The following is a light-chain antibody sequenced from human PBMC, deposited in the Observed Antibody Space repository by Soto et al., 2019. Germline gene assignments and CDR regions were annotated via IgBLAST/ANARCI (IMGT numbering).Light chain of an antibody. V-gene: IGKV3-15*01. Sequence: MTQAPTTLALSPGERAHHHCTASQSVSRNLAWYQQKPGQAPRLLIYGASTRDTGIPARVSGSGSGTEVTLTISSLQPEDVAVYYCQQYNNWPHTFGPGTKVDIK. CDR2: GAS. J-gene: IGKJ1*01. CDR3: QQYNNWPHT. CDR1: QSVSRN.